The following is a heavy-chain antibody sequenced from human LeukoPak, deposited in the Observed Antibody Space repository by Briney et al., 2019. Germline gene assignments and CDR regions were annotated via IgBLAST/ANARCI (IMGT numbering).Heavy chain of an antibody. Sequence: GASVTVSCKASGYTFTGYYMHWVRQAPGQGLEWMGWINPNSGGTNYAQKFQGRVTMTRDTSISTAYMELSRLRSDDTAVYYCARGDTAMVGGYFDYWGQGTLVTVSS. CDR1: GYTFTGYY. J-gene: IGHJ4*02. CDR3: ARGDTAMVGGYFDY. V-gene: IGHV1-2*02. D-gene: IGHD5-18*01. CDR2: INPNSGGT.